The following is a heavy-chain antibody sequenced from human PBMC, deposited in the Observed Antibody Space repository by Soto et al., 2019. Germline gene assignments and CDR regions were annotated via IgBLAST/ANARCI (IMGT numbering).Heavy chain of an antibody. J-gene: IGHJ4*02. CDR1: SGSISSSTYH. D-gene: IGHD6-13*01. CDR3: AAEISSAGHY. V-gene: IGHV4-39*01. Sequence: QLQLQESGSGLVRPSETLSLTCTVSSGSISSSTYHWAWIRQPPGKGLEWIGSIYFSGTTYYSPSLKTRVTLFVDTSKNQFSLKLTSVTAADTAVYYCAAEISSAGHYWGQGTLVTVSS. CDR2: IYFSGTT.